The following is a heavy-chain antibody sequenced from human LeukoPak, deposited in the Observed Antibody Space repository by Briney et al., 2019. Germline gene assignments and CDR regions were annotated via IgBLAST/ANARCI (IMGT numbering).Heavy chain of an antibody. CDR1: GGSISSYY. V-gene: IGHV4-34*01. Sequence: SETLSLTCTVSGGSISSYYWSWIRQPPGKGLEWIGEINHSGSTNYNPSLKSRVTISVDTSKNQFSLKLSSVTAADTAVYYCARASRKRLVGDYWGQGTLVTVSS. CDR2: INHSGST. J-gene: IGHJ4*02. CDR3: ARASRKRLVGDY. D-gene: IGHD5-12*01.